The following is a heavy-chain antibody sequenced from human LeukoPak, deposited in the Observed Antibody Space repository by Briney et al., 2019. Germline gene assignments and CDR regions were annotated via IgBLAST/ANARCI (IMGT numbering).Heavy chain of an antibody. CDR1: GFTFSSYA. V-gene: IGHV3-23*01. D-gene: IGHD4-23*01. Sequence: PGGSLRLSCAASGFTFSSYAMSWVRQAPGKGLEWVSAISGSGGSTYYADSVKGRFTISRDNSKNTLYLQMNSLRAEDTAVYYCAKDRGYGRISGSRPNWFDPWGQGILVTVSS. CDR2: ISGSGGST. J-gene: IGHJ5*02. CDR3: AKDRGYGRISGSRPNWFDP.